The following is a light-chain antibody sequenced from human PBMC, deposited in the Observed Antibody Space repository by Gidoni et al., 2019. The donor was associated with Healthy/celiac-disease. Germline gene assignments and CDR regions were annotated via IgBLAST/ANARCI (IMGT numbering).Light chain of an antibody. CDR3: YSTDSSV. CDR2: EDS. Sequence: SYELTQPPTVSVSPGQTARITCSGDALAKKYAYWYQQKSGQAPVLVIYEDSKRPAGIPERFSGSSSGTMATLTISGAQVEDEADYSCYSTDSSVFGGGTKLTVL. CDR1: ALAKKY. J-gene: IGLJ3*02. V-gene: IGLV3-10*01.